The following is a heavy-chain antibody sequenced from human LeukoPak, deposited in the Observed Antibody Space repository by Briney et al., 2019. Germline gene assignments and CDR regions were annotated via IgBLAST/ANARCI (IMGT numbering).Heavy chain of an antibody. CDR3: ARDFVGKSGAAGY. CDR2: ISPRGDST. V-gene: IGHV3-21*01. D-gene: IGHD2-8*02. Sequence: GGSLRLSCAASGFTFRSYSMNWARLAPGKGLEWVSSISPRGDSTWNADSVRCRFTMSRDNAKNSLSLQMDSLRADDTALYFCARDFVGKSGAAGYWGQGTLVTVSS. CDR1: GFTFRSYS. J-gene: IGHJ4*02.